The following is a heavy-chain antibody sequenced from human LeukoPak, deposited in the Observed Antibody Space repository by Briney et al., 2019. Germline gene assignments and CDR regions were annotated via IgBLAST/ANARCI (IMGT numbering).Heavy chain of an antibody. J-gene: IGHJ6*03. V-gene: IGHV3-48*03. D-gene: IGHD1-20*01. CDR3: ARDSPITGSFYYYMDV. CDR2: SSSGGTSI. Sequence: PGGSLRLSCAASGFTFSSYEMNWVRQAPGKGLEWISYSSSGGTSIYYADSVKGRFTVSRDNTKNSLYLQMNSLRAEDAAVYYCARDSPITGSFYYYMDVWGKGTTVTVSS. CDR1: GFTFSSYE.